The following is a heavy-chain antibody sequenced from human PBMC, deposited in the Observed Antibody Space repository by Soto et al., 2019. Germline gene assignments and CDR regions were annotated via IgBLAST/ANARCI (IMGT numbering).Heavy chain of an antibody. D-gene: IGHD6-13*01. CDR1: GYTFTSYA. Sequence: ASVMVSCKASGYTFTSYAMYWVRQAPGQRLEWMGWINAGNGNTKYSQKFQGRVTITRDTSASTAYMELSSLRSEDTAVYYCARDAGSSWYYFDYWGQGTLVTVSS. J-gene: IGHJ4*02. V-gene: IGHV1-3*01. CDR3: ARDAGSSWYYFDY. CDR2: INAGNGNT.